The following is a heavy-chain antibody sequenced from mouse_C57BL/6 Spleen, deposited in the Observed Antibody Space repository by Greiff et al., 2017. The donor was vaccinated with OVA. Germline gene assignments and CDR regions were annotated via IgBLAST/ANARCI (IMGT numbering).Heavy chain of an antibody. D-gene: IGHD2-3*01. CDR2: ISDGGSYT. J-gene: IGHJ3*01. V-gene: IGHV5-4*01. Sequence: DVQLVESGGGLVKPGGSLKLSCAASGFTFSSYAMSWVRQTPEKRLEWVATISDGGSYTYYPDNVKGRFTISRDNAKNNLYLQMSHLKSEDTAMYYCARDTGYSAWFAYWGQGTLVTVSA. CDR3: ARDTGYSAWFAY. CDR1: GFTFSSYA.